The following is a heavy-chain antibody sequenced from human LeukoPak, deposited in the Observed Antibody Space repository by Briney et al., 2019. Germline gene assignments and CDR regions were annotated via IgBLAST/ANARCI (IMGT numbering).Heavy chain of an antibody. Sequence: GGSLRLSCAASGFTFDDYGMSWVRQAPGKGLEWVSGINWNGGSTGYADSVKGRFTISRDNAKNSLYLQMNSLRAEDTALYHCARYNDYDFWSGYRGRVNYYYGMDVWGQGTTVTVSS. CDR1: GFTFDDYG. D-gene: IGHD3-3*01. CDR3: ARYNDYDFWSGYRGRVNYYYGMDV. J-gene: IGHJ6*02. V-gene: IGHV3-20*01. CDR2: INWNGGST.